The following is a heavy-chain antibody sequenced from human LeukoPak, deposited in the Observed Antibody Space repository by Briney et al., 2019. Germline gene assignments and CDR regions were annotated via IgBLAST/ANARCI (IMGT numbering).Heavy chain of an antibody. Sequence: PGGSLRLSCAASGFTFSSYGMHWVRQAPGKGLEWVAFIRYDGSNKYYADSVKGRFTISRDNSKNTLYLQMNSLRAEDTAVYYCAKEGYSGSYNWLDYWGQGTLVTVSS. CDR3: AKEGYSGSYNWLDY. V-gene: IGHV3-30*02. CDR1: GFTFSSYG. D-gene: IGHD1-26*01. CDR2: IRYDGSNK. J-gene: IGHJ4*02.